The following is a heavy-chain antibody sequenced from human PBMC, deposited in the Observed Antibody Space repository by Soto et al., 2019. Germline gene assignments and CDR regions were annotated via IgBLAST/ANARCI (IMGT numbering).Heavy chain of an antibody. CDR2: ISTSIDAT. D-gene: IGHD6-6*01. J-gene: IGHJ4*02. CDR1: GFAFSNYA. Sequence: GSLSLSCAASGFAFSNYAMHWVRQAPGKGLEWVSSISTSIDATYYADSVKGRFTISRDDSKNTLYLQMNSLRAEDSAVYYCAKDRTVAARNFDYWGQGTQVTVS. CDR3: AKDRTVAARNFDY. V-gene: IGHV3-23*01.